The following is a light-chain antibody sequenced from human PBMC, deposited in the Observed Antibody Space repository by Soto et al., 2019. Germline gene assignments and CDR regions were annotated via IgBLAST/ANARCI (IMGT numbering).Light chain of an antibody. CDR3: VQYYTDPIT. CDR2: AAS. CDR1: QDIRND. V-gene: IGKV1-6*01. Sequence: AIQMTQSPSSLSASVGDRVTISCRSSQDIRNDVGWFQQRPGKAPKLLICAASNLQSGVASRFSGSGSGTDFTLTITSLQPEEFATYYGVQYYTDPITFGQGTRLES. J-gene: IGKJ5*01.